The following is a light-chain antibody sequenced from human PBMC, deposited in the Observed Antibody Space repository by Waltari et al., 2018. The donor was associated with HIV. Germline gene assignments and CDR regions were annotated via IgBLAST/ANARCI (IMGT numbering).Light chain of an antibody. J-gene: IGKJ4*01. CDR3: QQYKSYPLT. CDR2: KAS. CDR1: QSISSW. Sequence: DIQMTQSPSTLSASVGDRVTITCRASQSISSWLAWYQQKPGKAPKLLIYKASGLETGVPSMFSGSGSGTEFTLTISSLQPDDFGTYYCQQYKSYPLTFGGGTKVEIK. V-gene: IGKV1-5*03.